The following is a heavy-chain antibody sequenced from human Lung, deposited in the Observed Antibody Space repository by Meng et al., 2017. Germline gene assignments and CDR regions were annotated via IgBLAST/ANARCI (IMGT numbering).Heavy chain of an antibody. CDR2: ISSSSYI. CDR1: GFTFSSYS. CDR3: ARSHYYDSSGYPNPFDY. Sequence: GESLKISCAASGFTFSSYSMNWVRQAPGKGLEWVSSISSSSYIYYADSVKGRFTISRDNAKNSLYLQMNSLRAEDTAVYYCARSHYYDSSGYPNPFDYWGQGTLVTVSS. D-gene: IGHD3-22*01. V-gene: IGHV3-21*01. J-gene: IGHJ4*02.